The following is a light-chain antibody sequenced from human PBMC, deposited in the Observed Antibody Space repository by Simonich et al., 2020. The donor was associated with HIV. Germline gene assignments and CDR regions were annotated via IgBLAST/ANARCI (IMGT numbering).Light chain of an antibody. V-gene: IGKV3D-15*01. CDR2: GAS. J-gene: IGKJ4*01. CDR3: QQYNNWPT. CDR1: QSISSN. Sequence: EIVMTQFPATLSVSPGERATLSCTASQSISSNLAWYQQKPGQAPRLLIYGASPRATGIPGRFSGSGSGTEFTLTISSMQSEDFAVYYCQQYNNWPTFGGGTKVEIK.